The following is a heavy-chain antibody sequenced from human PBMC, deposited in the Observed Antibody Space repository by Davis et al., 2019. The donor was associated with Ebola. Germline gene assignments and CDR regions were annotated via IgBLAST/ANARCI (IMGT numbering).Heavy chain of an antibody. D-gene: IGHD2-15*01. J-gene: IGHJ4*02. CDR2: INPNSGGT. CDR1: GYTFTGYY. CDR3: ARGPYCSGGSCYSGYFDY. Sequence: ASVKVSCKASGYTFTGYYMHWVRQAPGQGLEWMGWINPNSGGTNYAQKFQGWVTMTRDTSISTAYMELSSLRSEDTAVYYCARGPYCSGGSCYSGYFDYWGQGTLVTVSS. V-gene: IGHV1-2*04.